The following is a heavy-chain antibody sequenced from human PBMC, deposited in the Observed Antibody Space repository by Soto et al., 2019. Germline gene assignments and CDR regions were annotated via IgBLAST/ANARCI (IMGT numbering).Heavy chain of an antibody. CDR1: GYTFTDYA. J-gene: IGHJ4*02. V-gene: IGHV1-3*05. D-gene: IGHD3-16*02. Sequence: QVQLAQSGAEERKPGASVKVSCEATGYTFTDYAMHWVRQAPGQRLEWMGWINPANGNTKYSQKFQGRLTITSDTSANTVYMELNSLTSEDTAMYYCTRSAISPYGGLIGPFDYWGQGNLVTVSS. CDR2: INPANGNT. CDR3: TRSAISPYGGLIGPFDY.